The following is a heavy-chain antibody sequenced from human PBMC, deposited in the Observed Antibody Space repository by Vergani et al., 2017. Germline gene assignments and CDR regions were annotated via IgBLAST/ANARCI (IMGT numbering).Heavy chain of an antibody. CDR3: AIGFSGWSY. CDR1: GFTFSSYG. J-gene: IGHJ4*02. Sequence: VQLVESGGGLVQPGGSLRLSCAASGFTFSSYGMHWVRQAPGKGLEWVAVIWYDGSNKYYADSVKGRFTISRDNAKNSLYLQMNSLRAEDTAVYYCAIGFSGWSYWGQGTLLTVSS. D-gene: IGHD6-19*01. CDR2: IWYDGSNK. V-gene: IGHV3-33*03.